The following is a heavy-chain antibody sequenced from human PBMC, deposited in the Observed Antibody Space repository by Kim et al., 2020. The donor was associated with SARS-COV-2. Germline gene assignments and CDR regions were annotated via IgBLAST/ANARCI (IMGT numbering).Heavy chain of an antibody. Sequence: SETLSLTCTVSGGSISSYYWSWIRQPPGKGLEWIGYIYYSGSTNYNPSLKSRVTISVDTSKNQFSLKLSSVTAADTAVYYCARDRIVGATYYFDYWGQGTLVTVSS. CDR2: IYYSGST. D-gene: IGHD1-26*01. CDR3: ARDRIVGATYYFDY. J-gene: IGHJ4*02. CDR1: GGSISSYY. V-gene: IGHV4-59*13.